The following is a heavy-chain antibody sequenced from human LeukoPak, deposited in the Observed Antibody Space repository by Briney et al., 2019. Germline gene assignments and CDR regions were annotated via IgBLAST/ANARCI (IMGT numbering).Heavy chain of an antibody. CDR2: VNHSGRT. J-gene: IGHJ6*02. CDR1: GGSFSGYF. V-gene: IGHV4-34*09. Sequence: PSETLSLTCAVYGGSFSGYFWSWIRQPPGKGLEWIGEVNHSGRTNYNPSLKSRVTISVDTSKNQFSLKLSSVTAADTAVYYCARVYVLEWELPSGMDVWGQGTTVTVSS. CDR3: ARVYVLEWELPSGMDV. D-gene: IGHD1-26*01.